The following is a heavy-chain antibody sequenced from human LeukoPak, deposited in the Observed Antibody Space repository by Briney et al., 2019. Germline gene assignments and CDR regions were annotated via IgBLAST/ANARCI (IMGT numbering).Heavy chain of an antibody. CDR1: GGSISSSSYY. V-gene: IGHV4-39*07. Sequence: SETLSLTCTVSGGSISSSSYYWGWIRQPPGKGLEWIGSIYYSGSTYYNPSLKSRVTISVDTSKNQFSLKLSSVTAADTAVYYCARSPPQVHPNWFDPWGQGTLVTVSS. J-gene: IGHJ5*02. CDR2: IYYSGST. CDR3: ARSPPQVHPNWFDP. D-gene: IGHD1-1*01.